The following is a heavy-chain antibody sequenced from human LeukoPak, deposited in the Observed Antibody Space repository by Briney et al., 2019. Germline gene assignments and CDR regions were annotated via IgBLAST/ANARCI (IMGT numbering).Heavy chain of an antibody. D-gene: IGHD5-18*01. CDR1: GFTFNNYA. V-gene: IGHV3-23*01. CDR3: ARGNSYTSPYYFDY. CDR2: VRGGSGGR. Sequence: GGSLRLSCAASGFTFNNYAMTWVRQAPGKGLEWVSTVRGGSGGRYYADSVKGRFTISRDNSKNTLYLQMNSLRDEDTAVYFCARGNSYTSPYYFDYWGQGTLVTVSS. J-gene: IGHJ4*02.